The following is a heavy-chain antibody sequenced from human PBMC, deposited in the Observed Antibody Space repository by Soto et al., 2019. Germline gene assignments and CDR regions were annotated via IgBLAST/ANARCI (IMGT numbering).Heavy chain of an antibody. D-gene: IGHD3-22*01. J-gene: IGHJ4*02. CDR1: GFTFSAYG. CDR3: AKDEYYYSRSGYYIFDS. V-gene: IGHV3-30*18. CDR2: ISHEGTNK. Sequence: GGSLRLSCEVSGFTFSAYGMHWVRQAPDKELEWVAAISHEGTNKNYGDSVKGRFTISRDNSKKTLYLQMNSLRPEDTALYYCAKDEYYYSRSGYYIFDSWGQGTLVTVSS.